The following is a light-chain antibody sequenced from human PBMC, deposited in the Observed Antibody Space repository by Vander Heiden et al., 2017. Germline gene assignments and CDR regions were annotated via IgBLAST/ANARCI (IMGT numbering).Light chain of an antibody. J-gene: IGKJ4*01. CDR1: QYVSRSY. CDR3: QQYGSSPLT. V-gene: IGKV3-20*01. CDR2: GAS. Sequence: ETVLTQSPGTLSMSPGERATLSCRASQYVSRSYLAWYQQKSGQAPRLLIYGASSRATGIPDRFSGSGSGTDFTLTISRLEPEDFAVYFCQQYGSSPLTFGGGTKVEIK.